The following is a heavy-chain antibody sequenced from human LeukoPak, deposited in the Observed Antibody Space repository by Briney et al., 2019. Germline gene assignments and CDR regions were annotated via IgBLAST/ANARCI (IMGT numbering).Heavy chain of an antibody. V-gene: IGHV4-59*01. CDR1: GGSISSYY. CDR2: IYYSGST. CDR3: ARLRGYSYGTD. J-gene: IGHJ4*02. Sequence: SSETLSLTCTVSGGSISSYYWSWIRQPPGKGLEWIGYIYYSGSTNYNPSLKSRVTISVDTSKNQFSLKLSSVTAADTAVYYCARLRGYSYGTDWGQGTLVTVSS. D-gene: IGHD5-18*01.